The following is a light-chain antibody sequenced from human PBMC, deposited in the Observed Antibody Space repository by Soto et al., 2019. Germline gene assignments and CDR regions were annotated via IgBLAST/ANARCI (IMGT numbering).Light chain of an antibody. V-gene: IGKV3-15*01. J-gene: IGKJ1*01. Sequence: EIVMPQSPATLSVSPGERATLSCRASQSVSSNLAWYQQKPGQAPRLLIYGASTRATGIPARFIGSGSGTDFTLTISSLQSADFAVYYCQQYNNWPPWTFVRGTKVDIK. CDR1: QSVSSN. CDR3: QQYNNWPPWT. CDR2: GAS.